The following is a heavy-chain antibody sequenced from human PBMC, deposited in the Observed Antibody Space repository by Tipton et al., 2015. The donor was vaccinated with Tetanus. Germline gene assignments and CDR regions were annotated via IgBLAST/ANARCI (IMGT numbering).Heavy chain of an antibody. D-gene: IGHD3-10*01. V-gene: IGHV4-30-4*01. J-gene: IGHJ6*02. CDR3: ARDQTPTFYYDSGTYGGGINV. CDR2: IYYMGST. Sequence: TLSLTCTVSGGSLRSGDHYWSWIRQPPGKGLEWIGYIYYMGSTNYNPSLKSRVTISKDASKNAFSLKMTSVTAADTAVYFCARDQTPTFYYDSGTYGGGINVWGQGTTVTVSS. CDR1: GGSLRSGDHY.